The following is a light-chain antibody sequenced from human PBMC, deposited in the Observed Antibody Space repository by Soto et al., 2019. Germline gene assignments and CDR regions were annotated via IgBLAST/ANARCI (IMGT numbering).Light chain of an antibody. CDR3: SSYTSSNTVV. V-gene: IGLV2-14*01. CDR2: DVS. J-gene: IGLJ2*01. CDR1: SNDVGGYNY. Sequence: QSALTQPASVSGSPGQSIAISCTGTSNDVGGYNYVSWYQQHPGKAPTLMIYDVSTRPSGVSNRFSGYKSYNTASLTISGLQAEDEADYYCSSYTSSNTVVFGGGTKLTVL.